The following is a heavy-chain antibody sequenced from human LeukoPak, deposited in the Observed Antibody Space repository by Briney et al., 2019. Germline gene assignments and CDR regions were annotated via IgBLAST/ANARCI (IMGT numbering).Heavy chain of an antibody. Sequence: GESLKISCKVSGYSFTSYWIGWGRRMPGKGLEWMGIIFPAASDTRYSPSFQGQVTISADKSISTAYLQWSSLRASDTAMYYCARQGSSGPSWGQGTLVIVSS. CDR2: IFPAASDT. V-gene: IGHV5-51*01. CDR3: ARQGSSGPS. J-gene: IGHJ5*02. D-gene: IGHD6-19*01. CDR1: GYSFTSYW.